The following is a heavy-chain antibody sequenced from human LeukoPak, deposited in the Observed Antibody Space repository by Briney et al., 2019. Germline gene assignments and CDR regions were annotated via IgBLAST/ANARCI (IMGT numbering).Heavy chain of an antibody. J-gene: IGHJ4*02. Sequence: EGSLRLSCAASGFTFSSYSMNWVRQAPGKGLEWVSHISSSSSTRYYADSVKGRFTLSRDNAKNSLYLQMNSLRAEDTAVYYCARETRVRWTDYWGQGILVTVSS. CDR3: ARETRVRWTDY. CDR1: GFTFSSYS. V-gene: IGHV3-48*01. CDR2: ISSSSSTR. D-gene: IGHD5-24*01.